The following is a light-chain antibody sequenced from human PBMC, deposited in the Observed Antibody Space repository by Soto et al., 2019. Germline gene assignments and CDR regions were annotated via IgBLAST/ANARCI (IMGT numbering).Light chain of an antibody. J-gene: IGKJ1*01. CDR3: LQDINYPWT. V-gene: IGKV1-6*01. CDR2: GAS. Sequence: IQMTQSPSSLSASVGDRVTITCRASQGISNYLAWYQQIPGKVPRLLIYGASNLQSGVPPRFSGSGSGTDFTLAISSLQPEDSATYYCLQDINYPWTFCQGTKVDIK. CDR1: QGISNY.